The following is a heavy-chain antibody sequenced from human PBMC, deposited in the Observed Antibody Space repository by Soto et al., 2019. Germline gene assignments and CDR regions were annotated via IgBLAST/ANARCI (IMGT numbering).Heavy chain of an antibody. J-gene: IGHJ6*02. V-gene: IGHV1-69*13. CDR3: ARPESSSLIRYYYYGMDV. D-gene: IGHD6-6*01. CDR2: IIPIFGTA. Sequence: ASVKVSCKASGGTFSSYAISWVRQAPGQGLEWMGGIIPIFGTANYAQKFQGRVTITADESTSTAYMELSSLRSEDTAVYYCARPESSSLIRYYYYGMDVWGQGTTVTVSS. CDR1: GGTFSSYA.